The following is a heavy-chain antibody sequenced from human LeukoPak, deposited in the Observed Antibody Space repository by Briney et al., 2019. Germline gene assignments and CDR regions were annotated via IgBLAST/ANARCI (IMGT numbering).Heavy chain of an antibody. Sequence: GGSLRLSCAASGFTFSSYAMHWVRQASGKGLEWVALISYDGSNKYYADSVKGRFAISRDNSKNTLYLQINSLRAEDTAVYYCGGPEDWGQGILVTVSS. J-gene: IGHJ4*02. V-gene: IGHV3-30*09. CDR2: ISYDGSNK. CDR3: GGPED. CDR1: GFTFSSYA.